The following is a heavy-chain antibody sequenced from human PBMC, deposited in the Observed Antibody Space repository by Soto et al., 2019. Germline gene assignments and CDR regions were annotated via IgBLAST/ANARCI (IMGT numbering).Heavy chain of an antibody. CDR2: ISWNSGSI. Sequence: EVQLVESGGGLVQPGRSLRLSCAASGFTFDDYAMHWVRQSPGKGLEWVSGISWNSGSIGYADSVKGRFTISRDNAKNSLYLQMNSLRAEDTALYYCAKGDCDYEGGAFDIWGQGTMVTVSS. CDR1: GFTFDDYA. V-gene: IGHV3-9*01. CDR3: AKGDCDYEGGAFDI. D-gene: IGHD4-17*01. J-gene: IGHJ3*02.